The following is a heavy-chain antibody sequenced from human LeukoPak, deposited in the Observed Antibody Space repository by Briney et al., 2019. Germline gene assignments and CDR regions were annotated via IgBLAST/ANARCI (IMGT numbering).Heavy chain of an antibody. J-gene: IGHJ6*02. V-gene: IGHV5-51*01. CDR1: GYSFASCW. CDR2: IYPGDSDT. CDR3: ARHSEYYGSGSYSKYYYYYGMDV. D-gene: IGHD3-10*01. Sequence: GESLKISCQGSGYSFASCWIGWVRQMPGKGLEWMGIIYPGDSDTRYSPSFQGQVTISADKSISTAYLQWSSLKASDTAMYYCARHSEYYGSGSYSKYYYYYGMDVWGQGTTVTVSS.